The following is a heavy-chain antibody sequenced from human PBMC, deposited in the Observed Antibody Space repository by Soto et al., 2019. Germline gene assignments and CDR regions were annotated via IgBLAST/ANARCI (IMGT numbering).Heavy chain of an antibody. CDR2: IYYSGST. J-gene: IGHJ6*02. Sequence: SETLSLTCTVSGGSISSGDYYWSWIRQPPGKGLEWIGYIYYSGSTYYNPSLKSRVTISVDTSKNQFSLKLSSVTAADTAVYYCARGTHPLWFGGEGYYYYGMDVWGQGTTVTVSS. D-gene: IGHD3-10*01. CDR3: ARGTHPLWFGGEGYYYYGMDV. CDR1: GGSISSGDYY. V-gene: IGHV4-30-4*01.